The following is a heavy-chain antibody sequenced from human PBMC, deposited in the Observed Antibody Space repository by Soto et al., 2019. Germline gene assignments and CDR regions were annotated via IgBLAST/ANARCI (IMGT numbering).Heavy chain of an antibody. J-gene: IGHJ6*02. CDR3: AREFHIVVPAAMQGYYYYGMDV. D-gene: IGHD2-2*01. CDR1: GFTFSSYW. V-gene: IGHV3-7*03. Sequence: PGGSLRLSCAASGFTFSSYWMSWVRQAPGKGLEWVANIKQDGSEKYYVDSVKGRFTISRDNAKNSLYLQMNSLRAEDTAVYYCAREFHIVVPAAMQGYYYYGMDVWGQGTTVTVSS. CDR2: IKQDGSEK.